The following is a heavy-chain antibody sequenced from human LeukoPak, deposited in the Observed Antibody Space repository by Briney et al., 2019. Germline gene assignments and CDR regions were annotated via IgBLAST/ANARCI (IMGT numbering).Heavy chain of an antibody. J-gene: IGHJ3*02. CDR1: GFTVSSNF. CDR2: IYSGGNR. V-gene: IGHV3-66*01. CDR3: ARGINWYGAFDI. D-gene: IGHD1-1*01. Sequence: GGSLRLSCVAPGFTVSSNFLSWVRQAPGKGLEWVSVIYSGGNRYYADSVKGRFTISRDISKNTLYLQMDILRAEDTAVYYCARGINWYGAFDIWGQGTMVTVSS.